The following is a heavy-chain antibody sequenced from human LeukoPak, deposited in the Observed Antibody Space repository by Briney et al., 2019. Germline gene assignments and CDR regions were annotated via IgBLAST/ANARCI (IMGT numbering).Heavy chain of an antibody. CDR3: ARDPHYYDSSGYYYVFDY. CDR2: ISAYNGNT. D-gene: IGHD3-22*01. CDR1: GYTFTSYG. J-gene: IGHJ4*02. Sequence: ASVKVSCKASGYTFTSYGISWVRQAPGQGLERMGWISAYNGNTNYAQKLQGRVTMTTDTSTSTAYMELRSLRSDDTAVYYCARDPHYYDSSGYYYVFDYWGQGTLVTVSS. V-gene: IGHV1-18*01.